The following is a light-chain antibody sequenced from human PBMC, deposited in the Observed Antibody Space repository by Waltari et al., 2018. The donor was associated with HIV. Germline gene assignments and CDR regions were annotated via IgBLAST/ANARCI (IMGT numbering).Light chain of an antibody. V-gene: IGLV2-23*02. J-gene: IGLJ1*01. CDR3: CSYAGSSTHV. CDR1: SSDGGSYNL. Sequence: QSALTQPASVSGSPGQSITISCPGTSSDGGSYNLVSWYQQHPGKAPKLMIYEVSKRPSGVSNRFSGSKSGNTASLTISGLQAEDEADYYCCSYAGSSTHVFGSGTKVTVL. CDR2: EVS.